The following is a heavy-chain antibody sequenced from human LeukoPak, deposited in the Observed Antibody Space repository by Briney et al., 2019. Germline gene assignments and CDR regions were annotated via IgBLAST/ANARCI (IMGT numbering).Heavy chain of an antibody. Sequence: SETLSLTCTVSGDSINNNNYYWGWIRQPPGEGLEWIGNIYYNGRTYYSPSLKSRGTISVDTSKNQFSLKLSSVTAADTAVYYCATGGGLGYCSGGSCYDYWGQGTLVTVSS. V-gene: IGHV4-39*07. CDR1: GDSINNNNYY. J-gene: IGHJ4*02. CDR2: IYYNGRT. D-gene: IGHD2-15*01. CDR3: ATGGGLGYCSGGSCYDY.